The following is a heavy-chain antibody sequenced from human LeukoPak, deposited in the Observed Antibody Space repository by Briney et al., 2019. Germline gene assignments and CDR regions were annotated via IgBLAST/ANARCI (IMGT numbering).Heavy chain of an antibody. Sequence: GGSLRLSCAASGFTFSSFTMNWVRQAPGKGLEWVSGISGSGGSTYYADSVKGRFTISRDNSKNTLYVQMNSLRAEDTAVYYCARLYSSTWENYFDYWGQGTLVTVSS. CDR1: GFTFSSFT. V-gene: IGHV3-23*01. D-gene: IGHD6-13*01. CDR2: ISGSGGST. J-gene: IGHJ4*02. CDR3: ARLYSSTWENYFDY.